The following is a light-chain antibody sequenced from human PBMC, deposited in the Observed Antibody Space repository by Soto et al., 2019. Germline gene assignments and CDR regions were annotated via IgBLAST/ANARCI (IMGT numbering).Light chain of an antibody. CDR2: AAT. V-gene: IGKV3-20*01. J-gene: IGKJ1*01. CDR1: QSVSNNY. Sequence: EIVLTQSPGTLSLSPGERAILSCRASQSVSNNYLAWYQQKPREARRLLFCAATSTTTSIPDRCSGRGSGTFFTLTSSRLEAEVVALYYWQQYRSSGAFGQGTKVDIK. CDR3: QQYRSSGA.